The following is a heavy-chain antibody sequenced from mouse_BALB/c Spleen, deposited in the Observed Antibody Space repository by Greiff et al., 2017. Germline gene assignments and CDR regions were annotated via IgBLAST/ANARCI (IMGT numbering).Heavy chain of an antibody. J-gene: IGHJ3*01. CDR1: GYTFTSYW. V-gene: IGHV1-7*01. CDR2: INPSTGYT. Sequence: QVQLQQSGAELAKPGASVKMSCKASGYTFTSYWMHWVKQRPGQGLEWIGYINPSTGYTEYNQKFKDKATLTADKSSSTAYMQLSSLTSEDSAVYYCSPLRLFAYWGQGTLVTVSA. CDR3: SPLRLFAY. D-gene: IGHD1-2*01.